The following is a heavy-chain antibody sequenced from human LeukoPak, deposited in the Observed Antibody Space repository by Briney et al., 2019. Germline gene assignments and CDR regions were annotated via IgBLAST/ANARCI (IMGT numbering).Heavy chain of an antibody. CDR2: TYYRSKWYN. Sequence: SQTLSLTCAISGDSVSSNSAAWNWIRQSPSRGLEWLGRTYYRSKWYNDYAVSVKSRITINPDTSKNQFSLQLNSVTPEDTAVYYCARDLTRGSGSYHHYNWFDPWGQGTLVTVSS. CDR3: ARDLTRGSGSYHHYNWFDP. CDR1: GDSVSSNSAA. J-gene: IGHJ5*02. D-gene: IGHD3-10*01. V-gene: IGHV6-1*01.